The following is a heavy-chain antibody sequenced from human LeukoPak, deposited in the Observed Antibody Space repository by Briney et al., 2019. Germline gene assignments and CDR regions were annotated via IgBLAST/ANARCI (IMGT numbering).Heavy chain of an antibody. CDR1: GFTLSGYA. V-gene: IGHV3-30*03. Sequence: GRSLRLSCAASGFTLSGYAIHWVRQAPGKGLEWVAVISSDGRDKHHADSVKGRFTISRDNSKNTLYLQTNSLRAEGTAVYYCARDLRRFAAYYFDYWGQGTLVTVSS. CDR2: ISSDGRDK. CDR3: ARDLRRFAAYYFDY. D-gene: IGHD5/OR15-5a*01. J-gene: IGHJ4*02.